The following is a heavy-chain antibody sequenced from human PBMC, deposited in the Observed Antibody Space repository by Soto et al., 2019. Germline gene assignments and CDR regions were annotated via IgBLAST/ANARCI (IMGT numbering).Heavy chain of an antibody. Sequence: QVQLVQSGAEVKKPGSSVKVSCKASGGTFGSYTISWVRQAPGQELEWMGGIIPIPGTANYAQKFQGRVTIAADESTSTAYMELSSLRSEDTAVYYCARSQGSSTSLEIYYYYYYGMDVWGQGTTVIVSS. CDR3: ARSQGSSTSLEIYYYYYYGMDV. CDR2: IIPIPGTA. J-gene: IGHJ6*02. V-gene: IGHV1-69*01. D-gene: IGHD2-2*01. CDR1: GGTFGSYT.